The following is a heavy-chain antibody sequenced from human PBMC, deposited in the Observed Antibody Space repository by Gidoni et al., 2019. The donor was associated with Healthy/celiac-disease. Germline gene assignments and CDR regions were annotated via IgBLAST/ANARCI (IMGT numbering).Heavy chain of an antibody. CDR2: ISGSGGST. V-gene: IGHV3-23*01. CDR1: GFTFRSYA. Sequence: EVQLLESGGGLVQPGGSLRLSCAASGFTFRSYAMSWFRQAPGKGLEWVSAISGSGGSTYYADSVKGRFTISRDNSKNTLYLQMNSLRAEDTAVYYCAKFHGDIVVVPAAYYYYYGMDVWGQGTTVTVSS. D-gene: IGHD2-2*01. CDR3: AKFHGDIVVVPAAYYYYYGMDV. J-gene: IGHJ6*02.